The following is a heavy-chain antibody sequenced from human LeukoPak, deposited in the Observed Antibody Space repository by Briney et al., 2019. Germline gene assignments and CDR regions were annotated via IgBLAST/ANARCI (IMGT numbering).Heavy chain of an antibody. D-gene: IGHD3-10*01. J-gene: IGHJ4*02. Sequence: PGGSLRLSCAASGFTLSDHYMSWVRQAPGKGLEWVSVIYSGGSTYYADSVKGRFTISRDNSKNTLYLQMNSLRAEDTAVYYCARGSAYGSGSYGYYFDYWGQGTLVTVSS. CDR2: IYSGGST. CDR1: GFTLSDHY. V-gene: IGHV3-53*01. CDR3: ARGSAYGSGSYGYYFDY.